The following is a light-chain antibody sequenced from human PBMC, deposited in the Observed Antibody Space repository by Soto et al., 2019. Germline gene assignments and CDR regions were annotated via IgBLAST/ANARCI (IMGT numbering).Light chain of an antibody. CDR2: ATS. CDR3: HQYGSSPDT. V-gene: IGKV3-20*01. Sequence: EIVLTPSPGTLSLSPGERASLSCRASQSVTSNSFAWYQYKPGQAPRLLSYATSGRATGIPDRFSGSGSGKDFTLTISRLEPEDFAVYFCHQYGSSPDTFGQGTRLEIK. J-gene: IGKJ5*01. CDR1: QSVTSNS.